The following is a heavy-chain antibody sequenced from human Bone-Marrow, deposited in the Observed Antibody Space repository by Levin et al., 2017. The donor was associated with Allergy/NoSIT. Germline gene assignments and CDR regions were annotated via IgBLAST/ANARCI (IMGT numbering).Heavy chain of an antibody. V-gene: IGHV1-3*01. Sequence: ASVKVSCMASGYTFSRYVIHWVRQAPGQRLDWMGWINADNANTKYSQNFQGRVAITTDTYASTAYMEVNRLTSEDTAVYYCARARSTWYGFYFDSWGQGTLLTVSS. J-gene: IGHJ4*02. CDR3: ARARSTWYGFYFDS. CDR1: GYTFSRYV. CDR2: INADNANT. D-gene: IGHD6-13*01.